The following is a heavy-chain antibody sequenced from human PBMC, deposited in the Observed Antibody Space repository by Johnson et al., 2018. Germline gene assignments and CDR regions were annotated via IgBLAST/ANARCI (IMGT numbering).Heavy chain of an antibody. V-gene: IGHV3-23*04. D-gene: IGHD2-21*02. Sequence: VQLVESGGGLVKPGGSLRLSCAASGFTFSSYAMSWVRQAPGKGLEWVSAISGSGGSTYYADSVKGRFTISRDNSKNTLYLQMNSLRAEDTAVYYCAKGAYCCGDCADAFDIWGQGTMVTGSS. J-gene: IGHJ3*02. CDR3: AKGAYCCGDCADAFDI. CDR1: GFTFSSYA. CDR2: ISGSGGST.